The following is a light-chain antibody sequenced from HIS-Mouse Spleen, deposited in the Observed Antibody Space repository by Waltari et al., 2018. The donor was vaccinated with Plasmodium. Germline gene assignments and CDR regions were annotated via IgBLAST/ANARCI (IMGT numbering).Light chain of an antibody. CDR2: DVS. V-gene: IGLV2-11*01. Sequence: QSALTQPRSVSGSPGQSVTISCTGTSSALGGYNYVSWYQQHPGKAPKLMIYDVSKRPSGVPDRFSGSKSGNTASLTISGLQAEDEADYYCCSYAGSYTWVFGGGTKLTVL. CDR1: SSALGGYNY. CDR3: CSYAGSYTWV. J-gene: IGLJ3*02.